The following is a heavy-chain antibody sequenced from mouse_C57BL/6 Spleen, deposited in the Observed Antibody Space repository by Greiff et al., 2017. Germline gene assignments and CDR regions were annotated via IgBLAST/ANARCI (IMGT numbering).Heavy chain of an antibody. D-gene: IGHD2-3*01. V-gene: IGHV1-61*01. CDR3: ANVDGYYGYFDV. CDR2: IYPSDSET. CDR1: GYTFTSYW. J-gene: IGHJ1*03. Sequence: QVHVKQPGAELVRPGSSVKLSCKASGYTFTSYWMDWVKQRPGQGLEWIGNIYPSDSETHYNQKFKDKATLTVDKSSSTAYMQLSSLTSEDSAVYYCANVDGYYGYFDVWGTGTTVTVSS.